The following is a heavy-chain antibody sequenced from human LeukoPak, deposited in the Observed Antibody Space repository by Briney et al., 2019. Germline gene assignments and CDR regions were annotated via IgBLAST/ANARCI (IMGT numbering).Heavy chain of an antibody. V-gene: IGHV3-7*03. CDR3: ARGGGLDV. D-gene: IGHD3-16*01. CDR2: INHNGNVN. CDR1: GFTFSSYW. J-gene: IGHJ6*02. Sequence: RGSLRLSCAASGFTFSSYWMNWARQAPGKGLEWVASINHNGNVNYYVDSVKGRFTISRDNAKNSLYLQMSNLRAEDTVVYFCARGGGLDVWGQGATVTVSS.